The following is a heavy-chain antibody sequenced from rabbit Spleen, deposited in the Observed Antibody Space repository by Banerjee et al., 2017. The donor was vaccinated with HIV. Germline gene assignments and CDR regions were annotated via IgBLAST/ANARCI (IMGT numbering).Heavy chain of an antibody. D-gene: IGHD8-1*01. CDR2: IDLLFGIT. J-gene: IGHJ6*01. CDR3: ARDGTGGSYFAL. CDR1: GFSFSSSDY. Sequence: QSLEESGGDLVKPGTSLTLTCTASGFSFSSSDYMCWVRQAPGKGLEWIGYIDLLFGITYYANWVNGRFSISRENAQNTVFLQMTSLTAADTATYFCARDGTGGSYFALWGPGTLVTVS. V-gene: IGHV1S40*01.